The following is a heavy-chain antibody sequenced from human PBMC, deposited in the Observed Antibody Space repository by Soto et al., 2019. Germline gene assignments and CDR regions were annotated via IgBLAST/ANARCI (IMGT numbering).Heavy chain of an antibody. Sequence: SVKVSCKASGGTFSSYSISRVRQAPGQGLEWMGGIIPIFGTANYAQKFQGRVTITADESTSTAYMELSSLRSEDTAVYYCASGYDSALWDYWGQGTLVTVSS. J-gene: IGHJ4*02. CDR1: GGTFSSYS. CDR3: ASGYDSALWDY. V-gene: IGHV1-69*13. D-gene: IGHD5-12*01. CDR2: IIPIFGTA.